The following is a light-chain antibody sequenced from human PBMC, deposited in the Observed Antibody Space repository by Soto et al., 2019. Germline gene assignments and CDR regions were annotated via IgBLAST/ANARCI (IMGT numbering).Light chain of an antibody. CDR3: SSYAGSNNVV. J-gene: IGLJ2*01. V-gene: IGLV2-8*01. CDR1: SGDVGGHNY. Sequence: QSALTQPPSVSGSPGQSVAISCTGTSGDVGGHNYVSWYQHHPGKAPKLMIYEVTKRPSGVPDRFSGSKSGNTASLTVSGLQADDEADYYCSSYAGSNNVVFGGGTKLTVL. CDR2: EVT.